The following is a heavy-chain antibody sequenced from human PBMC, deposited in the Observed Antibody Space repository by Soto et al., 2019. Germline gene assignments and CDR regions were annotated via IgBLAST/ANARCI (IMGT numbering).Heavy chain of an antibody. J-gene: IGHJ4*02. D-gene: IGHD1-1*01. CDR1: GFTFSSCG. Sequence: QVQLVESGGGVVQPGRSLRLSCAASGFTFSSCGMHWVRQAPGKGLEWVAVIAYDGSNIYYADSVKGRFTISRDNSKNPLYLQMNSMRAEDTAVYYCAEDRSRSWTTAYWGQGILVTVSS. CDR3: AEDRSRSWTTAY. V-gene: IGHV3-30*18. CDR2: IAYDGSNI.